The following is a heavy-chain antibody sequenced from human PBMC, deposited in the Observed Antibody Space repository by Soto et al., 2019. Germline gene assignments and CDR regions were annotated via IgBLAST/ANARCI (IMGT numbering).Heavy chain of an antibody. CDR2: IYYSGST. CDR3: ARGRWEVTYYYDSSGYKPRPNWFDP. Sequence: SETLSLTCTVSGGSISSGGYYWSWIRQHPGKGLEWIGYIYYSGSTYYNPSLKSRVTISVDTSKNQFSLKLGSVTAADTAVYYCARGRWEVTYYYDSSGYKPRPNWFDPWGQGTLVTVSS. J-gene: IGHJ5*02. V-gene: IGHV4-31*03. D-gene: IGHD3-22*01. CDR1: GGSISSGGYY.